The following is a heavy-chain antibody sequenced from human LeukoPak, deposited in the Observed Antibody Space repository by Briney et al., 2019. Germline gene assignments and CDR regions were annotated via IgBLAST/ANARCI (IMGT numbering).Heavy chain of an antibody. J-gene: IGHJ3*02. CDR1: GFTFSSYA. V-gene: IGHV3-30-3*01. CDR3: ARDFCSGGSCYPDAFDI. CDR2: ISYDGSNK. Sequence: QSGGSLRLSCAASGFTFSSYAMHWVRQAPGKGLEWVAVISYDGSNKYYADSVKGRFTISRDNSKNTLYLQMNSLRAEDTAVYYCARDFCSGGSCYPDAFDIWGQGTMVTVSS. D-gene: IGHD2-15*01.